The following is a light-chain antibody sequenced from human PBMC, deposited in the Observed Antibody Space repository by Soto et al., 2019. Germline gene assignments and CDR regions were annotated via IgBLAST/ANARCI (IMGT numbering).Light chain of an antibody. Sequence: EIVLTQSPGTLSLSPGEGATLTRTTSQSINSDYLAWYQQKPGQAPRLLIYATSRRAPGSPDRISGSGSGTDFTLTISRLEPEDFAVYYCQQYGSTPLTFGGGTKVEIK. V-gene: IGKV3-20*01. J-gene: IGKJ4*01. CDR3: QQYGSTPLT. CDR2: ATS. CDR1: QSINSDY.